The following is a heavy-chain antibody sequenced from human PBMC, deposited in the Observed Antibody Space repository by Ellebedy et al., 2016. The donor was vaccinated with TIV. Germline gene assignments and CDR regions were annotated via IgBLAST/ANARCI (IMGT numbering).Heavy chain of an antibody. Sequence: PGGSLRLSCAASGFTFSRFGIHWVRQAPGKGLEWVASIWYDGSDKYYADSVKGRFTISRDNAKNSMYLQMNGLRAEDTAVYYCARVGRWPHNWSFDYWGRGTLVTVSS. CDR1: GFTFSRFG. J-gene: IGHJ4*02. CDR3: ARVGRWPHNWSFDY. CDR2: IWYDGSDK. D-gene: IGHD4-23*01. V-gene: IGHV3-33*01.